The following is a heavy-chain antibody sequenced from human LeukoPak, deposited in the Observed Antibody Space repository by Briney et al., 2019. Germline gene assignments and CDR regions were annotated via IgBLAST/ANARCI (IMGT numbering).Heavy chain of an antibody. J-gene: IGHJ4*02. CDR3: AKHYYGSGSYTLDY. V-gene: IGHV3-23*01. Sequence: LPGGSLRLSCAASGFTLSSYAMSWVRQAPGKGLEWVSAISGSGGSTYYADSVKGRFTISRDNSKNTLYLQMNSLRAEDTAVYYCAKHYYGSGSYTLDYWGQGTLVTVSS. D-gene: IGHD3-10*01. CDR2: ISGSGGST. CDR1: GFTLSSYA.